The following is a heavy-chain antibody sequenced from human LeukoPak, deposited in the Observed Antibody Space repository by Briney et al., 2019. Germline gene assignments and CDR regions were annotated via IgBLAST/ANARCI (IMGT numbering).Heavy chain of an antibody. D-gene: IGHD3-3*01. J-gene: IGHJ6*03. V-gene: IGHV1-46*01. Sequence: ASVKVSCKASGYTFTSYYMHWVRQAPGQGLEWMGIINPSGGSTSYAQKFQGRVTMTRDTSTSTVYMELSSLRSEDTAVYYCARSPLRRSTIFGVVIMDYYMDVWGKGTTVTVSS. CDR2: INPSGGST. CDR1: GYTFTSYY. CDR3: ARSPLRRSTIFGVVIMDYYMDV.